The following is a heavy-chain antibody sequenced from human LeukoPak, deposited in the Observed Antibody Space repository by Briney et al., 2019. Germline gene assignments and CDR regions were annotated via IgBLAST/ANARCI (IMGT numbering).Heavy chain of an antibody. D-gene: IGHD5-18*01. CDR1: GYTFTSYY. V-gene: IGHV1-46*01. J-gene: IGHJ4*02. CDR3: ARAPLANYSYGYLRGSPFDY. Sequence: KPGASVKVSCKASGYTFTSYYMHWVRQAPGQGLEWMGIINPSGGSTSYAQKFQGRVTMTRDMSTSTVYMELSSLRSEDTAVYYCARAPLANYSYGYLRGSPFDYWGQGTLVTVSS. CDR2: INPSGGST.